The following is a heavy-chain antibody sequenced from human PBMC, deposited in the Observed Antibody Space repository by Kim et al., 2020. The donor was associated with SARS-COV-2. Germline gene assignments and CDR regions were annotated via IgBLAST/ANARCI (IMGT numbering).Heavy chain of an antibody. CDR3: ARGPLVGA. D-gene: IGHD1-26*01. V-gene: IGHV1-8*01. Sequence: SGNKGYAQKFQGRVTMTRNTSISTAYMELSSLRSEDTAVYYCARGPLVGAWGQGTMVTVSS. J-gene: IGHJ3*01. CDR2: SGNK.